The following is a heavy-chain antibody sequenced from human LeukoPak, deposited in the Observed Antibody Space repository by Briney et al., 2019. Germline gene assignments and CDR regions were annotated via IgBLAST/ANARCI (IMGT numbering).Heavy chain of an antibody. D-gene: IGHD3-22*01. CDR1: GGSISSGDYY. CDR3: ARDAALYYYDSSGYRTSDAFDI. Sequence: SQTLSLTCTVSGGSISSGDYYWSWIRQPPGKGLEWIGYIYYSGSTYYNPSLKSRVTMSVDTSKNQFSLKLSSVTAADTAVYYCARDAALYYYDSSGYRTSDAFDIWGQGTMVTVSS. J-gene: IGHJ3*02. V-gene: IGHV4-30-4*08. CDR2: IYYSGST.